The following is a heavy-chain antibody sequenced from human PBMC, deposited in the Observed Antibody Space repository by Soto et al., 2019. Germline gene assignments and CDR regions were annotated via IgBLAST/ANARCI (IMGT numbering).Heavy chain of an antibody. CDR1: GYTFTSYA. CDR3: ANSPNPGSATPSYYGMDV. D-gene: IGHD2-15*01. V-gene: IGHV1-3*01. J-gene: IGHJ6*02. Sequence: ASVKVSCKASGYTFTSYAMHWVRQAPGQRLEWKGWINAGNGNTKYSQKFQGRVTITRDTSASTAYMELSSLRSEDTAVYYCANSPNPGSATPSYYGMDVWGLGTTVTVSS. CDR2: INAGNGNT.